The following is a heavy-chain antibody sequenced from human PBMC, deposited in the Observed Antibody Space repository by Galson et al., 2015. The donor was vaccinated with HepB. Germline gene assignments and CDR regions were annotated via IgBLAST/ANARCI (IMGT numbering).Heavy chain of an antibody. V-gene: IGHV1-8*01. CDR3: TRGQFGELLAP. CDR2: MNPNSGIT. D-gene: IGHD3-10*01. Sequence: SVKVSCKASGYTFTNYDINWVRQATGQGPEWMGWMNPNSGITGYARKFQGRVTLTRDTSISTAFMELSSLTSEDTAVYYCTRGQFGELLAPWGQGTLVTVSS. CDR1: GYTFTNYD. J-gene: IGHJ5*02.